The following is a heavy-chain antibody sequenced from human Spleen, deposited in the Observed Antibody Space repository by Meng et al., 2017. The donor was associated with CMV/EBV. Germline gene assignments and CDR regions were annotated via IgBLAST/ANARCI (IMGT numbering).Heavy chain of an antibody. CDR2: MNPHPNRRDT. CDR3: ARVRFLVTPNDAFDM. V-gene: IGHV1-2*02. D-gene: IGHD2-21*02. Sequence: ASVKVSCKASGYTFIGYYIHWVRHVPGQGLEWMGWMNPHPNRRDTKYGQRFQGRVTMTSDTSPSTAYMELSRLGFDDTAAYYWARVRFLVTPNDAFDMWGQGTMVTVSS. J-gene: IGHJ3*02. CDR1: GYTFIGYY.